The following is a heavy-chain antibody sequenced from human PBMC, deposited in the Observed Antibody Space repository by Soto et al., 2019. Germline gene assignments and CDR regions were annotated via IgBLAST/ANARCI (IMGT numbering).Heavy chain of an antibody. CDR1: GFTFSNYA. CDR3: ANNGLGNTFDI. Sequence: ELQLLESGGDLVQPGGSLRLSCAASGFTFSNYAMRWVRQAPGKGPEWVSAISGSGDSIYYTDSVKGRFTTSRDNSKNTLYLQMNSLRAEDTAVYYCANNGLGNTFDIWGQGTMVTVSS. V-gene: IGHV3-23*01. J-gene: IGHJ3*02. CDR2: ISGSGDSI.